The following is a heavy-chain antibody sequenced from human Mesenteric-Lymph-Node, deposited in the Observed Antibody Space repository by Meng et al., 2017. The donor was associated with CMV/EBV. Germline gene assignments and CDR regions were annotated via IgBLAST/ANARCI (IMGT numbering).Heavy chain of an antibody. V-gene: IGHV1-69*13. Sequence: SVKVSCKASGGTFSTHTISWVRQAPGQGLEWMGGIIPMFGTANYAQKFQGRVTITADESTTTAYMELSSLRSEDTAVYYCATRRNIGVIPPAISYFDHWGQGMQVTVSS. CDR1: GGTFSTHT. CDR2: IIPMFGTA. CDR3: ATRRNIGVIPPAISYFDH. D-gene: IGHD2-2*02. J-gene: IGHJ4*02.